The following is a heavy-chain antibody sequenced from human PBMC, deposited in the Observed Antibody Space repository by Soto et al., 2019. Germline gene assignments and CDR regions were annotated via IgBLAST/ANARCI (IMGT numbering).Heavy chain of an antibody. Sequence: PGGSLRLSCAASGFTFSSYAMHWVRQAPGKGLEWVAVISYDGSNKYYADSVKGRFTISRDNSKNTLYLQMNSLRAEDTAVYYCARDNAYYYGSGALLYYYYGMDVWGQGTTVTVSS. CDR3: ARDNAYYYGSGALLYYYYGMDV. D-gene: IGHD3-10*01. CDR1: GFTFSSYA. J-gene: IGHJ6*02. CDR2: ISYDGSNK. V-gene: IGHV3-30-3*01.